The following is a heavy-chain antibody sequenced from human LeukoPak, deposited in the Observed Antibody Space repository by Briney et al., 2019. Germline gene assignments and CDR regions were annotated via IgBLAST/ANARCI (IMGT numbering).Heavy chain of an antibody. J-gene: IGHJ6*03. D-gene: IGHD1-26*01. Sequence: GSLRLSCAASGFTFDDYAMHWVRQAPGKGLEWVSLISWDGGSTYYADSVKGRFTISRDNSKNSLYLQMNSLRAEDTALYYCAKAARRARGYYYYYMDVWGKGTTVTVSS. CDR2: ISWDGGST. CDR1: GFTFDDYA. CDR3: AKAARRARGYYYYYMDV. V-gene: IGHV3-43D*03.